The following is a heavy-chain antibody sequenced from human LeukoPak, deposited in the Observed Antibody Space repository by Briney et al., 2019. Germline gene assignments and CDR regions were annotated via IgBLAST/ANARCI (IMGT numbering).Heavy chain of an antibody. CDR2: ISHSGGST. CDR1: GFTFSSYG. V-gene: IGHV3-23*01. CDR3: ARTTPLDY. Sequence: GGTLRLSCAASGFTFSSYGMSWVRQAPGKGLEWVSAISHSGGSTYYADSVKGRFTISRDNARNSLYLQMNSLRAEDTAVYYCARTTPLDYWGQGTLVTVSS. J-gene: IGHJ4*02. D-gene: IGHD1-1*01.